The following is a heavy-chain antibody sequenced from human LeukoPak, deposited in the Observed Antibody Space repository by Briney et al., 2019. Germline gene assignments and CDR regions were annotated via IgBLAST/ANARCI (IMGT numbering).Heavy chain of an antibody. V-gene: IGHV3-23*01. Sequence: PGGSLRLSCVASGFTFSSYSMNWVRQAPGKGLEWVSAIRGSGDTTYYADSVKGRFTISRDNSKNTMYLQMNSLRVEDTAIYYCAKRPGIAAAGSHFDYWGQGTLVTVSS. D-gene: IGHD6-13*01. J-gene: IGHJ4*02. CDR3: AKRPGIAAAGSHFDY. CDR1: GFTFSSYS. CDR2: IRGSGDTT.